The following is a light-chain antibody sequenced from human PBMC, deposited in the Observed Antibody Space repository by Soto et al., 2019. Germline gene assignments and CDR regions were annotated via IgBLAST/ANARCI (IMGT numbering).Light chain of an antibody. V-gene: IGKV2-28*01. CDR1: QSLLHSNGYNY. CDR2: LGS. Sequence: DIVMTQSPLSLPVTPGEPASISCRSSQSLLHSNGYNYLDWYLQKPGQSPQLLIYLGSNRASGVPDRFSGGGSGTDFTLKISRVEAEDVGVYYCMQALQTPITFGQGTRLEIQ. J-gene: IGKJ5*01. CDR3: MQALQTPIT.